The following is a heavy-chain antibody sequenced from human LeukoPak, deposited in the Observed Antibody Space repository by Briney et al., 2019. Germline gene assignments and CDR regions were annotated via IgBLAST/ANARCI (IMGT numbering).Heavy chain of an antibody. CDR3: TRSVLRYFDEIDY. CDR1: GFTFGDYA. CDR2: IRSKAYGGTT. D-gene: IGHD3-9*01. Sequence: SGGSLRLSCTASGFTFGDYAMSWVRQAPGKGLEWVGFIRSKAYGGTTEYAASVKGRFTISRDDSKSIAYLQMNSLKTEDTAVYYCTRSVLRYFDEIDYWGQGTLVTVSS. J-gene: IGHJ4*02. V-gene: IGHV3-49*04.